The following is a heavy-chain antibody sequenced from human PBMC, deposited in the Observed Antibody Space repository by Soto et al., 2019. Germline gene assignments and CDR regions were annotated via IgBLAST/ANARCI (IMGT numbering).Heavy chain of an antibody. J-gene: IGHJ6*02. CDR2: ISYDGSNK. D-gene: IGHD3-3*01. CDR3: ARGLRFLEWLLSGEADYYYYGMDV. V-gene: IGHV3-30-3*01. CDR1: GFTFSSYA. Sequence: GGSLRLSCAASGFTFSSYAMHWVRQAPGKGLEWVAVISYDGSNKYYADSVKGRFTISRDNSKNTLYLQMNSLRAEDTAVYYCARGLRFLEWLLSGEADYYYYGMDVWGQGTTVTVSS.